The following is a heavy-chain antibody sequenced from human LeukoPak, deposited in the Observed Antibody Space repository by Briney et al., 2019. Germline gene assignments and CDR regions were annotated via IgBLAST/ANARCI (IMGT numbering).Heavy chain of an antibody. D-gene: IGHD4-17*01. Sequence: QSGRSLRLSCAASGFTVSSNYMSWVRQAPGGGLELVSVIYTTGNTYYAGSVKGRFTISRDNSKNTLYLQINSLTDDDTSLYYCARGLYGPVPLYWGQGTLVTVSS. CDR2: IYTTGNT. CDR1: GFTVSSNY. J-gene: IGHJ4*02. CDR3: ARGLYGPVPLY. V-gene: IGHV3-53*01.